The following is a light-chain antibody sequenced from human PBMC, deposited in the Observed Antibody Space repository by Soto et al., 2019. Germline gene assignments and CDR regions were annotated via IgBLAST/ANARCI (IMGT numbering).Light chain of an antibody. CDR2: EVS. CDR1: SSDVGGYNY. V-gene: IGLV2-8*01. J-gene: IGLJ2*01. CDR3: SSYAGSHNLV. Sequence: QSALTQPPSASGSPGQSVTISCTGTSSDVGGYNYVSWYQQHPGKAPKLMIYEVSKRPSGVPDRFSGSKSGNTASLTVSGLQAEDEAVYYCSSYAGSHNLVFGGGTKLTVL.